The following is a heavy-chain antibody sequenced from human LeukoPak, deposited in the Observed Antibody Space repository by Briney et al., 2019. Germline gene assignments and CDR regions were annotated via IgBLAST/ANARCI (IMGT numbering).Heavy chain of an antibody. J-gene: IGHJ3*02. CDR3: ARPSNYYDILTYPYAFDI. Sequence: GGGFTSYWISWGRRMPGKGGEGMGRXXSSDYYRNYSPSFQGPVPISADTSISTAYLQWSSLKPSDTAMYYCARPSNYYDILTYPYAFDIWGQGTMVTVSS. V-gene: IGHV5-10-1*01. D-gene: IGHD3-9*01. CDR2: XXSSDYYR. CDR1: GGGFTSYW.